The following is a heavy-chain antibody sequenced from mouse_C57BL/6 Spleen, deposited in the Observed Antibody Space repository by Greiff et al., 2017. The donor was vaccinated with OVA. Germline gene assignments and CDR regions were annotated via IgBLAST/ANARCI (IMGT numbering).Heavy chain of an antibody. CDR3: ARVTLTGTAY. Sequence: QVQLQQPGAELVRPGSSVKLSCKASGYTFTSYWMHWVKQRPIQGLEWIGNIDPSDSETNYNQKFKDKATLTVDKSSSTAYMQLSSLTSEASAVYYCARVTLTGTAYWGQGTTLTVSS. V-gene: IGHV1-52*01. J-gene: IGHJ2*01. CDR1: GYTFTSYW. D-gene: IGHD4-1*01. CDR2: IDPSDSET.